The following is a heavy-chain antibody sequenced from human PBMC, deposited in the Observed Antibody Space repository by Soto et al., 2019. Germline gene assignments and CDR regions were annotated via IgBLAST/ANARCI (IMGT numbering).Heavy chain of an antibody. Sequence: PGGSLRLSCAASGFTFSLYGMHWVRQAPGKGLEWVAAIWDDGRRKDYADSVKDRLFISRDNSKNTLYLQLDSLRPEGTAVCYCATWQGSLNFHYWGQGTLVTVSS. J-gene: IGHJ4*02. V-gene: IGHV3-33*01. CDR3: ATWQGSLNFHY. CDR1: GFTFSLYG. CDR2: IWDDGRRK.